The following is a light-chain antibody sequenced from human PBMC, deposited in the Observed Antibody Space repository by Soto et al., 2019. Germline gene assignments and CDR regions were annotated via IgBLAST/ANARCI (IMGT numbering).Light chain of an antibody. Sequence: DIQLTQTRSFLSASVGDRVTITCRASQGISSYLAWYQQKPGKAPKLLIYAASTLQSGVPSRFSGSGSGTEFTLTISSLQPEDFATYYCQQLNSYPLFGQGTRLEIK. V-gene: IGKV1-9*01. J-gene: IGKJ5*01. CDR2: AAS. CDR3: QQLNSYPL. CDR1: QGISSY.